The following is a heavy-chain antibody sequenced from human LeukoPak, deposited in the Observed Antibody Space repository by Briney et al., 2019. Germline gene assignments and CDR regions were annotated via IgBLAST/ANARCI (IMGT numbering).Heavy chain of an antibody. CDR1: GFTFSSYA. Sequence: QTGGALRLSCAASGFTFSSYAMSWVRQALGKGLEWVSAISGSGGSTYYADSVKGRFTISRDNSKNTLYLQMNSLRAEDTAVYYCAKDIRRLTSLPLDYWGQGTLVTVSS. CDR3: AKDIRRLTSLPLDY. D-gene: IGHD1-20*01. CDR2: ISGSGGST. V-gene: IGHV3-23*01. J-gene: IGHJ4*02.